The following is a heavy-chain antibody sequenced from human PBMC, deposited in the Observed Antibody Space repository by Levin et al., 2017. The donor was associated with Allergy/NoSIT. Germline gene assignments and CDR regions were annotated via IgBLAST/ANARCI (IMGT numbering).Heavy chain of an antibody. D-gene: IGHD4-17*01. CDR2: IRSKAYGGTT. CDR1: GFTFGDYA. J-gene: IGHJ4*02. CDR3: TRLDYGDFVTFDY. Sequence: GGSLRLSCTASGFTFGDYAMSWFRQAPGKGLEWVGFIRSKAYGGTTEYAASVKGRFTISRDDSKSIAYLQMNSLKTEDTAVYYCTRLDYGDFVTFDYWGQGTLVTVSS. V-gene: IGHV3-49*03.